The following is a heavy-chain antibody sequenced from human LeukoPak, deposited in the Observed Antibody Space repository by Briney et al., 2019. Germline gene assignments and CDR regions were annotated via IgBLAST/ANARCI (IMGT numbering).Heavy chain of an antibody. Sequence: ASVKVSCKASGYTVTSYYMHWVRQAPGQGLEWMGWISAYNGNTNYAQKLQGRVTMTTDTSTSTAYMELRSLRSDDTAVYYCARDPDFDYWGQGTLVTVSS. CDR1: GYTVTSYY. J-gene: IGHJ4*02. CDR3: ARDPDFDY. V-gene: IGHV1-18*04. CDR2: ISAYNGNT.